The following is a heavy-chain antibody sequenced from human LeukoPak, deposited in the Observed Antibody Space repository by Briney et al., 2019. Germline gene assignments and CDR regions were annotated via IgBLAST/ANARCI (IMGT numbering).Heavy chain of an antibody. CDR1: GGSFSGYY. CDR3: ARCCSSTSCYNDGRYY. CDR2: INHSGST. V-gene: IGHV4-34*01. J-gene: IGHJ4*02. D-gene: IGHD2-2*02. Sequence: SETPSLTCAVYGGSFSGYYWSWIRQPPGKGLEWIGEINHSGSTNYNPSLKSRVTISVDTSKNQFSLKLSSVTAADTAVYYCARCCSSTSCYNDGRYYWGQGTLVTVSS.